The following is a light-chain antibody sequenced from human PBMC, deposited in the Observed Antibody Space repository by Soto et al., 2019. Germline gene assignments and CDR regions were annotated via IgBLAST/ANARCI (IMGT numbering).Light chain of an antibody. Sequence: EVLLTQSPATLSLSPGDRATLSCRASQSVSSYFAWYQQKPGQAPRLLLYDASNRATGIPARFSGSGSGTDFTLTSSSLEAEDVAVYYCQQRSIWPLTFGQGTRLEIK. V-gene: IGKV3-11*01. CDR2: DAS. CDR1: QSVSSY. J-gene: IGKJ5*01. CDR3: QQRSIWPLT.